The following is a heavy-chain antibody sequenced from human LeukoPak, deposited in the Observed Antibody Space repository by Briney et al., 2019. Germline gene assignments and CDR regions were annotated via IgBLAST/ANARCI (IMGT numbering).Heavy chain of an antibody. CDR2: IYPGDSDT. D-gene: IGHD3-10*01. CDR1: GYSFTDYW. J-gene: IGHJ4*02. V-gene: IGHV5-51*01. Sequence: GESLKISCKGSGYSFTDYWIGWVRQMPGRGLESMGIIYPGDSDTRYSPSFQGQVTISADKSISTAYLHWISLKASDTAMYYCARGTGGGSGSLDYWGQGTLVTVSS. CDR3: ARGTGGGSGSLDY.